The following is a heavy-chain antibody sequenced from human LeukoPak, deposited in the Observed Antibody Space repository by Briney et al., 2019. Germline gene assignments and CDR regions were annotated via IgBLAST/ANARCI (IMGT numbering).Heavy chain of an antibody. V-gene: IGHV4-39*01. CDR2: IYYSGST. CDR3: ARRSAYNEEYYFDY. Sequence: SETLSLTCTVSGGSISSSSYYWGWIRQPPGKGLEWIGSIYYSGSTYYNPSLKSRVTISVDTSKNQFSLKLSSVTAADTAVYYCARRSAYNEEYYFDYWGQGTLVTVSS. CDR1: GGSISSSSYY. J-gene: IGHJ4*02. D-gene: IGHD1-14*01.